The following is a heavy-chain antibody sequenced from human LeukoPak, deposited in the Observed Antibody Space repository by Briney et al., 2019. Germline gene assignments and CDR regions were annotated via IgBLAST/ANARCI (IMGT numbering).Heavy chain of an antibody. CDR2: INPNSGGT. Sequence: ASVKVSCKASGYTFTDYYMHWVRQAPGHAFEWMGWINPNSGGTNYAQKFQGRVTMTRDTSISTAYMELSRLRSDDTAVYVCARARVGDSRPGIWGQGTMVTVSS. D-gene: IGHD6-13*01. J-gene: IGHJ3*02. CDR3: ARARVGDSRPGI. V-gene: IGHV1-2*02. CDR1: GYTFTDYY.